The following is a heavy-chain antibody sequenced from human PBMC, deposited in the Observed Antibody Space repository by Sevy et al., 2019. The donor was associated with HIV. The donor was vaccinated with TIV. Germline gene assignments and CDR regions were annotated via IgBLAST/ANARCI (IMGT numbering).Heavy chain of an antibody. CDR1: GYSISSGHY. Sequence: SETLSLTCTVSGYSISSGHYWGWIRQPPGKGLEWIGSINHRGTIYYNPSLKSRVTISGDTSKNQFSLKLSSVTAVETAVYYCARDNRLRGIFEYCGQGTLVTVSS. CDR2: INHRGTI. CDR3: ARDNRLRGIFEY. D-gene: IGHD2-2*01. V-gene: IGHV4-38-2*02. J-gene: IGHJ4*02.